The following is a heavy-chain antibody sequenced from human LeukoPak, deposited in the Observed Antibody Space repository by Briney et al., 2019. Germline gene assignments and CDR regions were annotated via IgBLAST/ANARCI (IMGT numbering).Heavy chain of an antibody. V-gene: IGHV3-7*01. CDR3: ARGVITMIVVVASRNDAFDI. D-gene: IGHD3-22*01. J-gene: IGHJ3*02. CDR2: IKQDGSEK. CDR1: GGSISSSSYY. Sequence: PSETLSLTCTVSGGSISSSSYYWGWIRQPPGKGLEWVANIKQDGSEKYYVDSVKGRFTISRDNAKNSLYLQMNSLRAEDTAVYYCARGVITMIVVVASRNDAFDIWGQGTMVTVSS.